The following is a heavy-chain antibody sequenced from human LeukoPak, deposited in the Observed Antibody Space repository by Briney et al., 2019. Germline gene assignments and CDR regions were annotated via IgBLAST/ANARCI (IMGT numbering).Heavy chain of an antibody. CDR2: ISSNGGST. CDR3: VKGHTHYDILTGYYIVDY. V-gene: IGHV3-64D*06. CDR1: GFTFSSYT. J-gene: IGHJ4*02. D-gene: IGHD3-9*01. Sequence: GGSLRLSCSASGFTFSSYTMHWVRQAPGKGLEYVSTISSNGGSTYYADSVKGRFTISRDNSKNTLYLQMSSLRAEDTVVYYCVKGHTHYDILTGYYIVDYWGQGTLVTVSS.